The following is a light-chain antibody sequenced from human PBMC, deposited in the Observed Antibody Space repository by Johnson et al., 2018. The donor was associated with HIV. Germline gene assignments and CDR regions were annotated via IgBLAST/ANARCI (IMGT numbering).Light chain of an antibody. CDR3: GTWDSSLSAGGV. Sequence: QSVLTQPPSVSAAPGQKVTISCSGSSSNIGNNYVSWYQQLPGTAPKLLIYENNKRPSGIPDRFSGSKSGTSATLGITGLPTGDEADYYCGTWDSSLSAGGVFGTGTEVTVL. V-gene: IGLV1-51*02. CDR2: ENN. J-gene: IGLJ1*01. CDR1: SSNIGNNY.